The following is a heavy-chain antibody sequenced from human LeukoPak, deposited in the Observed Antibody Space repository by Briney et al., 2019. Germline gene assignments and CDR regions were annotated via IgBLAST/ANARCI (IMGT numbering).Heavy chain of an antibody. CDR2: IPYDGSNE. V-gene: IGHV3-30*04. Sequence: PGGSLRLSCAASGFTFSSYVMHWVRQAPGKGLEWVAIIPYDGSNEYYADSVKGRFTISRDNAKNSLYLQMNSLRAEDTAVYYCAREGPYYYYYMDVWGKGTTVTISS. CDR3: AREGPYYYYYMDV. J-gene: IGHJ6*03. CDR1: GFTFSSYV.